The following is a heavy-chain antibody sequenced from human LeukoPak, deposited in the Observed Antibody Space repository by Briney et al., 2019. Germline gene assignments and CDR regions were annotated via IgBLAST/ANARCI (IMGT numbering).Heavy chain of an antibody. CDR1: GYTFSNYG. V-gene: IGHV1-18*01. Sequence: ASVKVSCKASGYTFSNYGISWVRQATGRGLEWMGWISGQTGKTKQAQKFQGRITLTTDSATNTAYMELRSLTSDDTAVYYCARDPITAMGRWHGMDVWGQGTTVTVSS. CDR3: ARDPITAMGRWHGMDV. D-gene: IGHD5-18*01. CDR2: ISGQTGKT. J-gene: IGHJ6*02.